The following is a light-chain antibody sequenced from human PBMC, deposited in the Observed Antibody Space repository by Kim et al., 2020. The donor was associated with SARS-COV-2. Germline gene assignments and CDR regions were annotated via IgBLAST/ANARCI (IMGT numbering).Light chain of an antibody. J-gene: IGKJ1*01. Sequence: EFVLTQSPGTLSLSPGERATLSCGASQSVASSYLAWYQQGPGQAPSLLIYDASNRATGIPDRFSGSGSGTAFSPTISTVEPEDFSVYYCQLYGSSPPTFGQGTKVYIK. CDR1: QSVASSY. CDR2: DAS. CDR3: QLYGSSPPT. V-gene: IGKV3-20*01.